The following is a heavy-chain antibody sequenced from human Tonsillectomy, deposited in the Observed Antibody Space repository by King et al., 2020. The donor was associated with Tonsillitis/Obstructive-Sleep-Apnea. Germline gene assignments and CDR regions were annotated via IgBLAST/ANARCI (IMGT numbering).Heavy chain of an antibody. CDR3: ARDSMSHYFDSSAYYTFAY. CDR1: GYSFTSYG. J-gene: IGHJ4*02. Sequence: QLVQSGAEVKKPGASVKVSCKASGYSFTSYGISWVRQAPGQGLEWMGWISAYNGDTNYAQKLQGRVTMTTDTPTSTAYMELRSLISDDTAVYYCARDSMSHYFDSSAYYTFAYWGQGTLVTVSS. CDR2: ISAYNGDT. D-gene: IGHD3-22*01. V-gene: IGHV1-18*01.